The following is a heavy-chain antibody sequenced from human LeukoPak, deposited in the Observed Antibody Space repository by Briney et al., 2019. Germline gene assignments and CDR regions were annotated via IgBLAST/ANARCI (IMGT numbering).Heavy chain of an antibody. Sequence: SETLSLTCTVSGGSISSSSYYWGWIRQPPGKGLEWIGSIYYSGSTYYNPSLKSRVTISVDTSKNQFSLKLSSVTAADTAVYYCARRAGSGSYFDYWGQGTLVTVSS. CDR3: ARRAGSGSYFDY. V-gene: IGHV4-39*07. J-gene: IGHJ4*02. CDR1: GGSISSSSYY. CDR2: IYYSGST. D-gene: IGHD6-19*01.